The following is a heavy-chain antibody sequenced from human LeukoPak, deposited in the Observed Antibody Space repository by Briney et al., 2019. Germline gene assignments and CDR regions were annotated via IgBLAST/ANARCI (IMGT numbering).Heavy chain of an antibody. CDR2: IYSGGST. D-gene: IGHD3-10*01. CDR3: ARDLAYYGSGSYFH. J-gene: IGHJ4*02. CDR1: GFTVSSNY. Sequence: GGSLRLSCAASGFTVSSNYMSWVRQAPGKGLEWVSVIYSGGSTYYADSVKGRFTISRDNSQNTLYLQMNSLRAEDTAVYYCARDLAYYGSGSYFHWGQGTQVTVSS. V-gene: IGHV3-66*02.